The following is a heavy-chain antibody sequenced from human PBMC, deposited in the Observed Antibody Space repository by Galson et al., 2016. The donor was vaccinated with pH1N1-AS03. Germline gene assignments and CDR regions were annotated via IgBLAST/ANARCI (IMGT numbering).Heavy chain of an antibody. Sequence: SETLSLTCAVSGYSISSGFHWAWVRQPSSKGLEWIGTISHSGNTYYNPSLKSRVTMSVDTSKNQFSLKLSSVTAADAAVYYCARFSGSYQFDYWGQGTLVTVSS. CDR2: ISHSGNT. CDR1: GYSISSGFH. D-gene: IGHD1-26*01. J-gene: IGHJ4*02. CDR3: ARFSGSYQFDY. V-gene: IGHV4-38-2*01.